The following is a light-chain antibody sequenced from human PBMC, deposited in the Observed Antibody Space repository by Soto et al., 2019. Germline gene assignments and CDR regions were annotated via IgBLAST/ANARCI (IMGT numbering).Light chain of an antibody. CDR1: QSVSNKY. CDR2: GSS. CDR3: QQYGSSPPYT. Sequence: EVVLTQSPGTLSLSPGERATLSCRASQSVSNKYLAWYQQKPGQAPRLLIFGSSDRATGIPDRFSGSGSGIDFTLTISRLEPEDFAVYYCQQYGSSPPYTVGQGTKLEIK. V-gene: IGKV3-20*01. J-gene: IGKJ2*01.